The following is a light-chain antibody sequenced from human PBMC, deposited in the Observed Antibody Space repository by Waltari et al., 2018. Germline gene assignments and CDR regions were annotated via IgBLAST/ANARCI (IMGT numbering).Light chain of an antibody. CDR3: CSYAGSSISV. CDR2: EGS. V-gene: IGLV2-23*01. Sequence: QSALTQPASVSGSPGQSLTISCPGTSSDVGRYNLVSWYQQHPGKAPKLMIYEGSKRPSGVSNRFSGSKSGNTASLTISGLQAEDEADYYCCSYAGSSISVFGGGTKLTVL. CDR1: SSDVGRYNL. J-gene: IGLJ2*01.